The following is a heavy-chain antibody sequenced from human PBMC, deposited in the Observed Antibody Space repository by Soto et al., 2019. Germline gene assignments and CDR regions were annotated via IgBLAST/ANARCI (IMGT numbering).Heavy chain of an antibody. CDR2: INPATGAA. J-gene: IGHJ3*02. CDR3: ARGGGVGVAGSAAFDM. D-gene: IGHD3-3*01. V-gene: IGHV1-2*02. CDR1: GYPVTAYY. Sequence: QLHLVQSGAVVKKPGASVTVSCSASGYPVTAYYMHWVRQAPGRGLEWMGGINPATGAAKYTQTFQGRGTRTRDTSTSTVFMELSGLTSEDTAVFDGARGGGVGVAGSAAFDMWGQGTLVTVSS.